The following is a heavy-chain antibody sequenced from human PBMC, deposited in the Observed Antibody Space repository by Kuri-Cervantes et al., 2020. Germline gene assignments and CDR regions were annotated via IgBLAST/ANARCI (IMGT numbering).Heavy chain of an antibody. J-gene: IGHJ4*02. V-gene: IGHV3-23*01. CDR3: SRHGYYYHTSGYSDDY. D-gene: IGHD3-22*01. CDR1: GFTVSSYY. Sequence: GGSLRLSCAASGFTVSSYYMSWVRQAPGKGLEWVSAISGSGGSTYYADSVKGRFTISRDNSKNTLYLQMNSLRVEDTAVYYCSRHGYYYHTSGYSDDYWGQGTLVTVSS. CDR2: ISGSGGST.